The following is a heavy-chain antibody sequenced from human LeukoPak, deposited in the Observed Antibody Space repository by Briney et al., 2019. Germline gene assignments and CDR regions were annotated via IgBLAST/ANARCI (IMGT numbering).Heavy chain of an antibody. CDR3: ASDPARDYYDTSGYFRWVDY. J-gene: IGHJ4*02. D-gene: IGHD3-22*01. CDR2: ISGSGSTI. CDR1: GFTFSDYY. V-gene: IGHV3-11*01. Sequence: GGSLGLSCAASGFTFSDYYMSWIRQAPGKGLEWVSYISGSGSTIYYADSVKGRFTISRDNAKNSLYLQMNSLRAEDTAVYYCASDPARDYYDTSGYFRWVDYWGQGTLVTVSS.